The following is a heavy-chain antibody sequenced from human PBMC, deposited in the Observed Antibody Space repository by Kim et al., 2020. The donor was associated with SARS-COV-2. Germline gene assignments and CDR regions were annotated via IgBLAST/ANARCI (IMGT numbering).Heavy chain of an antibody. J-gene: IGHJ4*02. CDR1: GFTFDTYT. CDR3: ARDAGHVTLFGVIISYFDL. D-gene: IGHD3-3*01. V-gene: IGHV3-48*02. Sequence: GGSLRLSCAASGFTFDTYTMNWVRQAPGKGLEWVASLSSDNRVFYAASVKGRFTISRDNAQNSLYLQMDSVRDDDMAVYYCARDAGHVTLFGVIISYFDLWGQGTPVTVSS. CDR2: LSSDNRV.